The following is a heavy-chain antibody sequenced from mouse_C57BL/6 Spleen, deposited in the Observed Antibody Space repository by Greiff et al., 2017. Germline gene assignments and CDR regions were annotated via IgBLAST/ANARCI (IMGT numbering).Heavy chain of an antibody. CDR2: IDPSDSYT. D-gene: IGHD3-2*02. CDR3: ARDSSGLYAMDY. V-gene: IGHV1-50*01. J-gene: IGHJ4*01. Sequence: VQLQQPGAELVKPGASVKLSCKASGYTFTGYWMQWVKQRPGQGLEWIGEIDPSDSYTNYNQKFKGKATLTVDTSSSTAYMQLSSLTSEDSAVYYCARDSSGLYAMDYWGQGTSVTVSS. CDR1: GYTFTGYW.